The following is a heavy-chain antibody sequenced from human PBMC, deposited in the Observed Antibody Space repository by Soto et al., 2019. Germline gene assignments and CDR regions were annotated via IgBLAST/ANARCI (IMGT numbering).Heavy chain of an antibody. CDR2: ITSDERRT. CDR3: ARDVSEYGDLSDGKDD. CDR1: GINFSSTC. D-gene: IGHD4-17*01. V-gene: IGHV3-74*01. J-gene: IGHJ6*02. Sequence: PEGSLRLPCAPSGINFSSTCIDGVRHTPGRPLAWVSRITSDERRTSYADSVKGRFTLSRGNAKNTLYHQLNSLRAAAAALHESARDVSEYGDLSDGKDDWSQGTTVTVAS.